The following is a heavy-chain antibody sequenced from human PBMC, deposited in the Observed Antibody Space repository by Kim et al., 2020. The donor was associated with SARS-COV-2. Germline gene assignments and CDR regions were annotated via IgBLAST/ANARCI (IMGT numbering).Heavy chain of an antibody. CDR3: SRGDPIECSGGSCYSHY. D-gene: IGHD2-15*01. V-gene: IGHV1-69*04. J-gene: IGHJ4*01. Sequence: SVKVSCKASGGTFSSYAISWVRQAPGQGLEWMGRISPILVIANYAQKFQGRVTITADKSTSTAYIELSSLRSEATAVYYRSRGDPIECSGGSCYSHY. CDR2: ISPILVIA. CDR1: GGTFSSYA.